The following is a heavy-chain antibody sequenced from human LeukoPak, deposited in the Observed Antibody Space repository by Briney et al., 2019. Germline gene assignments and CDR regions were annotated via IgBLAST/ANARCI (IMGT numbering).Heavy chain of an antibody. CDR1: GFTFSDYY. J-gene: IGHJ4*02. CDR3: ARNRPKEWELAPNFDY. V-gene: IGHV3-11*01. D-gene: IGHD1-26*01. CDR2: ISSRNTI. Sequence: GGSLRLSRAASGFTFSDYYMSWIRQAPGKGLEWVSYISSRNTIYYADSVKGRFTISRDNAKNSLYLQMNSLRAEDTAVYYCARNRPKEWELAPNFDYWGQGTLVTVSS.